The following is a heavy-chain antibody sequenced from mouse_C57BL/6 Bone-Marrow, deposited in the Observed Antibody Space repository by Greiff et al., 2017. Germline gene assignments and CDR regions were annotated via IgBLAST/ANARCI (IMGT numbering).Heavy chain of an antibody. V-gene: IGHV14-2*01. CDR2: IDPEDGET. Sequence: VQLQQSGAELVKPGASVKLSCTASGFNIKDYYMHWVKQRTEQGLEWIGRIDPEDGETKYAPKFPGKATITADTSSNTAYLQLSSLTSEDTAVYYCARSEDGYYAMDYWGQGTSVTVSS. CDR1: GFNIKDYY. CDR3: ARSEDGYYAMDY. D-gene: IGHD2-3*01. J-gene: IGHJ4*01.